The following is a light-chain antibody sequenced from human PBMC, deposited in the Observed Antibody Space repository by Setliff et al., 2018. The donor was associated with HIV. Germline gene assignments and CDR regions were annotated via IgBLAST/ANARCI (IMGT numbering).Light chain of an antibody. CDR1: SSDVGAYNY. J-gene: IGLJ1*01. CDR3: CSYAGTYTYI. CDR2: DVS. V-gene: IGLV2-11*01. Sequence: QSALTQPRSVSGSPGQSVTLSCTGSSSDVGAYNYVSWYQHYPGKAPKLIIYDVSKRPSGVPDRFSGSKSGDTASLTISGLQSEDEADCYCCSYAGTYTYIFGSGTKVTVL.